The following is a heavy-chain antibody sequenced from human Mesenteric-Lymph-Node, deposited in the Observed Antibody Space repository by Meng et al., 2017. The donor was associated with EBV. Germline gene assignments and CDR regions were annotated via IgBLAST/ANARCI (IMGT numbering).Heavy chain of an antibody. CDR1: GFSLTTSGVG. J-gene: IGHJ4*02. CDR2: IYWDDDK. D-gene: IGHD2-15*01. Sequence: QITLKESGPTLXXXXXTXTLXXXXPGFSLTTSGVGVGWIRQPPGKALEWLALIYWDDDKRYSPSLNGRLTITKDTSKNQVVLTMTNMNPVDTATYYCAHSGICSPGACYSWYFDFWGQGTLVTVS. CDR3: AHSGICSPGACYSWYFDF. V-gene: IGHV2-5*02.